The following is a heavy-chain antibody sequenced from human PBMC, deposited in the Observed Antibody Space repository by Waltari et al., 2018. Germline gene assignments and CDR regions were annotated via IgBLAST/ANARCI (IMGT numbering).Heavy chain of an antibody. V-gene: IGHV3-48*04. CDR1: GFTFSSHN. CDR2: ISSSSSTM. J-gene: IGHJ6*02. D-gene: IGHD3-10*01. CDR3: TREDFTMVRGTRYYYGMDV. Sequence: EVQLVESGGGLVQPGGSLRLSCAASGFTFSSHNMTWVRQAPGKGLEWVSNISSSSSTMYYADSVKGRFTISRDNAKNSLYLQMNSLRAEDTAVYYCTREDFTMVRGTRYYYGMDVWGQGTTVTVSS.